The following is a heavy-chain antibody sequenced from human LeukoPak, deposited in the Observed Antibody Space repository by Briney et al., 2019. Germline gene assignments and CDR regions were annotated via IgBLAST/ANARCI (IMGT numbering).Heavy chain of an antibody. CDR2: VNPDGSDT. CDR3: VRTFVEVPVHSDLFDL. V-gene: IGHV3-7*01. J-gene: IGHJ4*02. CDR1: GFTFTNFW. Sequence: GGSLRLSCVASGFTFTNFWMSWIREAPGKGLEWVANVNPDGSDTYYLGSVMGRFTISRDNARSSLSLQLISLRPDDAAVYYCVRTFVEVPVHSDLFDLWGQATLVTVSS. D-gene: IGHD2-2*01.